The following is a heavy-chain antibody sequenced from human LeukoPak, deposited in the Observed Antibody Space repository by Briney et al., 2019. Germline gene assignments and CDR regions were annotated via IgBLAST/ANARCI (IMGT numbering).Heavy chain of an antibody. CDR3: ASVKYPQYYYDSSGSEGAWFDP. D-gene: IGHD3-22*01. J-gene: IGHJ5*02. Sequence: SVKVSCKASGGTFSSYAISWVRQAPGQGLEWMGGIIPSFGTANYAQKFQGRVTITADESTSTAYMELSSLRSEDTAVYYCASVKYPQYYYDSSGSEGAWFDPWGQGTLVTVSS. CDR1: GGTFSSYA. CDR2: IIPSFGTA. V-gene: IGHV1-69*13.